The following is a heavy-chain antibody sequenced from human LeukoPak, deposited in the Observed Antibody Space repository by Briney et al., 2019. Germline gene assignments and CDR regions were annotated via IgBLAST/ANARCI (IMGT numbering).Heavy chain of an antibody. D-gene: IGHD2-21*02. CDR3: ASAYCGGDCAFDH. V-gene: IGHV3-53*01. CDR1: GFTVSSNY. J-gene: IGHJ4*02. Sequence: GGSLRLSCAASGFTVSSNYMSWVRQAPGKGLEWVSFIYSGGSTYYADSVKGRFTIPRDNSKNTLYLQMNSLRAEDTAVYYCASAYCGGDCAFDHWGQGTLVTVSS. CDR2: IYSGGST.